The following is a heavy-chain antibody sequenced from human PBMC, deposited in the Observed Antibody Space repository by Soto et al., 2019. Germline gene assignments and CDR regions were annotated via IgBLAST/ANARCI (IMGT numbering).Heavy chain of an antibody. Sequence: QVQLVQSGAAEKKPGASVKVSCKAFGYSFDSYAYSWVRQAPGQGLEWMGRIGSGDTNYAQKRQGRVTMTTGTSTNSAYMGLRSLRSDDTALYYCARENDPYGFDLWGQGTMVTVSS. CDR3: ARENDPYGFDL. CDR1: GYSFDSYA. V-gene: IGHV1-18*01. CDR2: IGSGDT. J-gene: IGHJ3*01.